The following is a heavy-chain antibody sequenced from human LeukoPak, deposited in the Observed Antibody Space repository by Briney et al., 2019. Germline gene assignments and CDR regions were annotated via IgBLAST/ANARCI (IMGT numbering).Heavy chain of an antibody. D-gene: IGHD6-19*01. CDR3: ATGGYSAWCDY. J-gene: IGHJ4*01. Sequence: PSETLSLTCSVSDGSINTYFWSWIRQPAGKGLEWIGRIDSSGTTSLNPSLKGRVTISQDKSKKQFSLKLSSVTAADTAVYYCATGGYSAWCDYWGHGTQVIVSS. V-gene: IGHV4-4*07. CDR2: IDSSGTT. CDR1: DGSINTYF.